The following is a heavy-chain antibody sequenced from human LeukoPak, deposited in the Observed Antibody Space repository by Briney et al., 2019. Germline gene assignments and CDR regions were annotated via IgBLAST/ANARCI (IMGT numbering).Heavy chain of an antibody. CDR1: GYTFTGYY. CDR3: ATDHYYDSTHAFDI. CDR2: INPNSGGT. J-gene: IGHJ3*02. V-gene: IGHV1-2*02. D-gene: IGHD3-22*01. Sequence: ASVKVSCKASGYTFTGYYMHWVRQAPGQGLEWMGWINPNSGGTNYAQRFQGRVTMTRDTSISTAYMELSRLRSDDTAVYYCATDHYYDSTHAFDIWGQGTMVTVSS.